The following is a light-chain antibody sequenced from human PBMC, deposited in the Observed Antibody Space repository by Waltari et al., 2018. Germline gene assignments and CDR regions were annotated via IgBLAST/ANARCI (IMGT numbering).Light chain of an antibody. J-gene: IGLJ2*01. CDR2: DVS. V-gene: IGLV2-14*01. Sequence: QSALTQPDSVSGSPGQSITISCTATSSDVGGFKYVSCYQQYPGKAPKVIIYDVSSRPSGVSNRFSVSKSCNSASLTISGLQAEDEADYYCSAFSSSTTGIFGGGTRVTVL. CDR1: SSDVGGFKY. CDR3: SAFSSSTTGI.